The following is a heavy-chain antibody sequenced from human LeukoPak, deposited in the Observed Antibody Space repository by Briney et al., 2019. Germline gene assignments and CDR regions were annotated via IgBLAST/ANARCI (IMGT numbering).Heavy chain of an antibody. J-gene: IGHJ6*02. V-gene: IGHV4-39*07. CDR2: IYYSGST. D-gene: IGHD4-17*01. CDR3: ARDYGDYADLGGGGMDV. Sequence: SETLSLTCTVSGGSISSSSYYWGWSRQPPGKGREWSGSIYYSGSTYYNPSRKSRVTISVDTSKNQFSLKLSSVTAADTAVCYCARDYGDYADLGGGGMDVWRQGTTVTVSS. CDR1: GGSISSSSYY.